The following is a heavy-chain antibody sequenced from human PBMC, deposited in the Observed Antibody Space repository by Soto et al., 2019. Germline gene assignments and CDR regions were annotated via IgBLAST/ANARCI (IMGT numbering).Heavy chain of an antibody. CDR3: ARRYGVSFDY. CDR2: IYYSGST. J-gene: IGHJ4*02. V-gene: IGHV4-59*01. D-gene: IGHD4-17*01. CDR1: GGSISSYY. Sequence: SETLSLTCTVSGGSISSYYWSWIRQPPGKGLEWIGYIYYSGSTNYNPSLKSRVTISVDTSKNQFSLKLSSVTAADTAVYYCARRYGVSFDYWGQGTLDTVS.